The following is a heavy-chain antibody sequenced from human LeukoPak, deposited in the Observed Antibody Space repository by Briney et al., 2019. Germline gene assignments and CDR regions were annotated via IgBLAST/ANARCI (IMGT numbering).Heavy chain of an antibody. D-gene: IGHD5-24*01. Sequence: TGGSLRLSCAASGFTFSDYWMTWVRQAPGKGLEWVANINHDGTSKYYVDSVKGRFTISRDNAKNSLYLQMNSLRVDDTAVYHCARMGRLDYWGQGTLVSVSS. V-gene: IGHV3-7*01. CDR3: ARMGRLDY. CDR1: GFTFSDYW. CDR2: INHDGTSK. J-gene: IGHJ4*02.